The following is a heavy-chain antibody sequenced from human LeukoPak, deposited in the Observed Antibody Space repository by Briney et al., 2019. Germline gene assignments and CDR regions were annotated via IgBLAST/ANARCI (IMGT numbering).Heavy chain of an antibody. Sequence: ASETLSLTCAVYGGSFSGYYWSWIRQPPGKGLEWIGEINHSGSTNYNPSLKSRVTISVDTSKNQFSLKLSSVTAADTAVYYCARGRTTATTWAVYYYGMDVWGQGTTVTVSS. CDR1: GGSFSGYY. V-gene: IGHV4-34*01. CDR3: ARGRTTATTWAVYYYGMDV. D-gene: IGHD4-17*01. J-gene: IGHJ6*02. CDR2: INHSGST.